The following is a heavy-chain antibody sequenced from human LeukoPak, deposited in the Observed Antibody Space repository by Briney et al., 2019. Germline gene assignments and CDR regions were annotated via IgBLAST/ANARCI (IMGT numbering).Heavy chain of an antibody. V-gene: IGHV3-7*01. CDR1: GFTFSSYW. J-gene: IGHJ4*02. CDR2: IKQDGSEK. D-gene: IGHD3-22*01. Sequence: GGSLSLSCAASGFTFSSYWMSWVRQAPGKGLEWMGNIKQDGSEKYYVDSVKGRFTISRDNAKNSLYLQMNSLRAEDTAVYYCARDGLDSSGYYHEFDYWGQGTLVTVSS. CDR3: ARDGLDSSGYYHEFDY.